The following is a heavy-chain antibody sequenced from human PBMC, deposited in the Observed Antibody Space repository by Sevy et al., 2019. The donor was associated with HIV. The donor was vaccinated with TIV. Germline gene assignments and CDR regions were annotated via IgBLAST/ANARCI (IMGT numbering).Heavy chain of an antibody. CDR3: ARDGRGISAFDI. J-gene: IGHJ3*02. CDR2: ISGNGENR. V-gene: IGHV3-23*01. D-gene: IGHD3-3*02. Sequence: GGSLRLSCAASEFTFSSHAVSWVRQAPGKGLEWVSVISGNGENRHYADSGVGRFTISRDNFRNTLYLKMNSLRAEDTALYYCARDGRGISAFDIWGQGTMVTVSS. CDR1: EFTFSSHA.